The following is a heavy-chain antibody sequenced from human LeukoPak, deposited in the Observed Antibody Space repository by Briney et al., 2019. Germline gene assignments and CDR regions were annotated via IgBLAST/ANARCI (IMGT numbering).Heavy chain of an antibody. CDR1: GFTFSSYT. CDR2: ISSSSSAI. J-gene: IGHJ5*02. CDR3: AGRDCSDGVCHFDP. Sequence: TGGSLRLSCAASGFTFSSYTMNWVRQAPGKGLEWVSSISSSSSAIYYADSVKGRFTISRDNAKNSLYLQMDSLRVEDTAVYYCAGRDCSDGVCHFDPWGQGTLVTVSS. D-gene: IGHD2-8*01. V-gene: IGHV3-21*01.